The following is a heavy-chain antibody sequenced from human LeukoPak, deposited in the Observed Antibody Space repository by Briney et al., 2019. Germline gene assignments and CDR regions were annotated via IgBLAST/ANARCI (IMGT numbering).Heavy chain of an antibody. Sequence: SETLSLTCTVSGGSISSYYWSWIRQPPGKGLEWIGYIYYSGSTNYNPSLKSRVTISVDTSKNQFSLRLSSVTAADRAVYYCARSSSGYLRYYFDYWGQGTLVTVSS. CDR1: GGSISSYY. V-gene: IGHV4-59*08. J-gene: IGHJ4*02. CDR2: IYYSGST. D-gene: IGHD3-22*01. CDR3: ARSSSGYLRYYFDY.